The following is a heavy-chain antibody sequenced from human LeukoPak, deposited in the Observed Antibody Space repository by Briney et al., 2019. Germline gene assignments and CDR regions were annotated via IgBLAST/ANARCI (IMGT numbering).Heavy chain of an antibody. CDR3: ARVGRAWYYGMDV. CDR1: GFTFSSYS. Sequence: GGSLRHSCAASGFTFSSYSMNWVRQAPGKGLEWVSSISSSSSYIYYADSVKGRFTISRDNAKNSLYLQMNSLRAEDTAVYYCARVGRAWYYGMDVWGQGTTVTVSS. V-gene: IGHV3-21*01. CDR2: ISSSSSYI. J-gene: IGHJ6*02. D-gene: IGHD1-14*01.